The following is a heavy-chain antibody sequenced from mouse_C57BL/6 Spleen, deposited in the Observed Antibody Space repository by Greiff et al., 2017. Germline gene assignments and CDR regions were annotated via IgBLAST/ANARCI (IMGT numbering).Heavy chain of an antibody. CDR2: ISSGGSYT. V-gene: IGHV5-6*01. CDR1: GFTFSSYG. Sequence: EVKVVESGGDLVKPGGSLKLSCAASGFTFSSYGMSWVRQTPDKRLEWVATISSGGSYTYYPDSVKGRFTISRDNAKNTLYLQMSSLKSEDTAMYYCARQDGTGFAYWGQGTLVTVSA. CDR3: ARQDGTGFAY. J-gene: IGHJ3*01. D-gene: IGHD4-1*01.